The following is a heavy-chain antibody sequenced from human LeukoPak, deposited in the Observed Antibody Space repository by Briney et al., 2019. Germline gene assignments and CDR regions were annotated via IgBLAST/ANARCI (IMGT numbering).Heavy chain of an antibody. D-gene: IGHD3-16*01. Sequence: KPGGSLRLSCAASGFTFSSYSMNWVRQAPGKGLEWVSSISSSSSYIYYADSVKGRFTISRDNAKNSLYLQMNGLRAEDTAVYYCARDLLLTVRLGAFDIWGQGTMVTVSS. CDR1: GFTFSSYS. CDR2: ISSSSSYI. CDR3: ARDLLLTVRLGAFDI. J-gene: IGHJ3*02. V-gene: IGHV3-21*01.